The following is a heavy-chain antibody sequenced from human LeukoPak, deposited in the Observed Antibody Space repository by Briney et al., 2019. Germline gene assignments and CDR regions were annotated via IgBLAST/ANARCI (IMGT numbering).Heavy chain of an antibody. CDR3: AKDRDSGGSLNWFDP. CDR1: GFTFSSYA. J-gene: IGHJ5*02. D-gene: IGHD2-15*01. V-gene: IGHV3-23*01. Sequence: PGGSLRLSCAASGFTFSSYAMSWVRQAPGKGLEWVSAISGSGGSTYYADSVKGRFTISRDNSKNTLYLQMNSLRAEDTAVYYCAKDRDSGGSLNWFDPWGQGTLVTVSS. CDR2: ISGSGGST.